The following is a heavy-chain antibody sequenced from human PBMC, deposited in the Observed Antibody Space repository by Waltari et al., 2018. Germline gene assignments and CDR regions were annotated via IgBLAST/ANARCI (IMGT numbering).Heavy chain of an antibody. V-gene: IGHV5-51*01. D-gene: IGHD1-1*01. Sequence: EVQLVQSGAEVKKPRESLKISCKGSGYSFTSYWNGWVRQKPGKGLEWMGIIYPGDSDTRYSPSFQGQVTISADKSISTAYLQWSSLKASDTAMYYCARPTTDSVDAFDIWGQGTMVTVSS. CDR1: GYSFTSYW. CDR3: ARPTTDSVDAFDI. CDR2: IYPGDSDT. J-gene: IGHJ3*02.